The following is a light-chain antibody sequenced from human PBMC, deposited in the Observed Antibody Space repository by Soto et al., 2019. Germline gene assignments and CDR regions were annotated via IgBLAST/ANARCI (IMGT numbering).Light chain of an antibody. Sequence: QSVLTQPASVSGSPGQSITISCTGTSSDVGGYNYVSWYQQHPGKAPKLMIYEVSNRPSGVSNRFSGSKSGNTASLTISGFQAEDEADYYRSSYTSSSTRVFGGGPKLTVL. V-gene: IGLV2-14*01. CDR3: SSYTSSSTRV. CDR2: EVS. J-gene: IGLJ3*02. CDR1: SSDVGGYNY.